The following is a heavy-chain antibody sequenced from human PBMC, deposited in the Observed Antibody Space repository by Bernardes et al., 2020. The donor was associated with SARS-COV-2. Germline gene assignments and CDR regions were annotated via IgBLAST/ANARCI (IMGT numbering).Heavy chain of an antibody. CDR2: IRPYRGDT. J-gene: IGHJ4*02. D-gene: IGHD4-17*01. V-gene: IGHV1-18*01. Sequence: ASVKVSCKASGFTFTSFAIGWVRQAPGQGLEWMGWIRPYRGDTSYAPELQDRVTMTTDTSKHTFYMELTSLRSDDTAVYYCAYTGDGDYRVWGQGTLVTVSS. CDR3: AYTGDGDYRV. CDR1: GFTFTSFA.